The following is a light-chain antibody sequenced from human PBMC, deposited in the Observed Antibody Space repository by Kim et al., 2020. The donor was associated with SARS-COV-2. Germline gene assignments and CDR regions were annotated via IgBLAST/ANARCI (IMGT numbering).Light chain of an antibody. CDR3: MQALQTPLT. Sequence: PASISCRSSQSLLHSNGYSELDWYLQKPGQSPQLLIYLGSTRASGVPDRFSGSGSGTDFTLKISRVEAEDVGVYYCMQALQTPLTFGGGTKVDIK. V-gene: IGKV2-28*01. CDR1: QSLLHSNGYSE. CDR2: LGS. J-gene: IGKJ4*01.